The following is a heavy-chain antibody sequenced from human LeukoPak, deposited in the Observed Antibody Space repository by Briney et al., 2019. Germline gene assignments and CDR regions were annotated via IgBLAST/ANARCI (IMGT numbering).Heavy chain of an antibody. J-gene: IGHJ5*02. Sequence: GESLKISCKGSGYSFTSYWIGWVRQMPGKGPEWMGIIYPGDSDTRYSPSFQGQVTISADKSISTAYLQWSSLKASDTAMYYCARLRFLGPVEGFAWFDPWGQGTLVTVSS. D-gene: IGHD3-3*01. CDR1: GYSFTSYW. CDR2: IYPGDSDT. V-gene: IGHV5-51*01. CDR3: ARLRFLGPVEGFAWFDP.